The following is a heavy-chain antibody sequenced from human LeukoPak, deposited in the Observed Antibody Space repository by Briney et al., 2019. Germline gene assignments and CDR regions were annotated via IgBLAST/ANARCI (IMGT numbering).Heavy chain of an antibody. V-gene: IGHV4-30-2*01. Sequence: SQTLSLTCAVSGGSISSGGYSWSWIRQPPGKGLEWLGYICHSGSTYYNPSLKSRVTISVDRSKNQFSLKLSSVTAADTAVYYCARGYLGVLSYWGQGTLVTVSS. D-gene: IGHD3-16*01. CDR3: ARGYLGVLSY. CDR2: ICHSGST. J-gene: IGHJ4*02. CDR1: GGSISSGGYS.